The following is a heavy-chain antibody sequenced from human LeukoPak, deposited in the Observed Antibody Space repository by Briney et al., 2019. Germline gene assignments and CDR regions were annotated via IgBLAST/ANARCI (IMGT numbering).Heavy chain of an antibody. V-gene: IGHV1-58*01. D-gene: IGHD2-15*01. Sequence: GASVKVSCKASGFTFTSSAVQWVRQARGQRLEWIGWIVVGSGNTNYAQKFQERVTITRDMSTSTAYMELSSLRSDDTAVYYCAAVLTPYDYYYGMDVWGQGTTVTLSS. CDR3: AAVLTPYDYYYGMDV. CDR2: IVVGSGNT. CDR1: GFTFTSSA. J-gene: IGHJ6*02.